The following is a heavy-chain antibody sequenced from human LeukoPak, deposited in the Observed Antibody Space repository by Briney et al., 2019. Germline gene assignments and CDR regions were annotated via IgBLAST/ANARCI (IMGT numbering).Heavy chain of an antibody. D-gene: IGHD3-22*01. Sequence: GGSLRLSCVASGFTFNSHSMSWVRQAPGRGLEWVANINGDGISKDYADSVKGRFTISKDRSKNTLYLQMDNLRAEDTGVYFCARLPTFYYDSSGYHYDYWGQGTLVTVSS. CDR3: ARLPTFYYDSSGYHYDY. J-gene: IGHJ4*02. CDR1: GFTFNSHS. CDR2: INGDGISK. V-gene: IGHV3-23*01.